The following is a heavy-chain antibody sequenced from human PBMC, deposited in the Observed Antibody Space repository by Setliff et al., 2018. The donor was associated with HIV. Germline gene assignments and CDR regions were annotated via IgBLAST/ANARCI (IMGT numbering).Heavy chain of an antibody. CDR1: GFTFSYYA. CDR2: ISGGGGST. CDR3: AKERNPHDYDSSGYSWFDP. J-gene: IGHJ5*02. V-gene: IGHV3-23*01. Sequence: PGGSLRLSCAASGFTFSYYAMSWVRQAPGKGLEWVSAISGGGGSTYYADSVKGRFTISRDNSKNTLYLQMNSLRAEYTALYYCAKERNPHDYDSSGYSWFDPWGQGTLVTVSS. D-gene: IGHD3-22*01.